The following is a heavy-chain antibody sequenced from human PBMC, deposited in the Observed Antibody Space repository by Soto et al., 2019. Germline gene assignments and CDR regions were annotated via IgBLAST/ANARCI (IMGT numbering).Heavy chain of an antibody. CDR2: ISYDGSNK. CDR1: GFTFSSYG. D-gene: IGHD4-17*01. V-gene: IGHV3-30*18. Sequence: ESGGGVVQPGRSLRLSCAASGFTFSSYGMHWVRQAPGKGLEWVAVISYDGSNKYYADSVKGRFTISRDNSKNTLYLQMNSLRAEDTAVYYCAKDIFLYDYGDSTLDYWGQGTLVTVSS. J-gene: IGHJ4*02. CDR3: AKDIFLYDYGDSTLDY.